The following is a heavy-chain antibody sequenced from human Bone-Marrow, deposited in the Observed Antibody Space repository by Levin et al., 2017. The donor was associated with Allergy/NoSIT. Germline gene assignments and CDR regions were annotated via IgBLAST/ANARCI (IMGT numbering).Heavy chain of an antibody. V-gene: IGHV3-66*03. CDR2: IYSCGST. J-gene: IGHJ4*02. CDR1: GFTVSSNY. Sequence: LSLTCAASGFTVSSNYMSWVRQAPGKGLEWVSVIYSCGSTYYADSVKGRFTISRDNSKNTLYLQMNSLRAEDTAVYYCARELENWGQGTLVTVSS. D-gene: IGHD1-1*01. CDR3: ARELEN.